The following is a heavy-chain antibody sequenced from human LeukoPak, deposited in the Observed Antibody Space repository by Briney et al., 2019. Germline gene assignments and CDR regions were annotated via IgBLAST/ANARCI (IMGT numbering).Heavy chain of an antibody. CDR2: IYYSGST. CDR1: GGSISSGDYY. D-gene: IGHD5-24*01. J-gene: IGHJ4*02. CDR3: ARVKRWRWFYSDY. V-gene: IGHV4-30-4*01. Sequence: SETLSLTCTVSGGSISSGDYYWSWIRQPPGKGLEWIGYIYYSGSTYYNPSLKSRVTISVDTSKNQFSLKLSSVTAADTAVYYCARVKRWRWFYSDYWGQGTLDTVSS.